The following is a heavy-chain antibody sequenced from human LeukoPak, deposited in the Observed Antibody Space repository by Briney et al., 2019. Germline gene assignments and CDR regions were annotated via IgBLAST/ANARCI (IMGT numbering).Heavy chain of an antibody. Sequence: ASVKVSCKASGYTFTSYYMHWVRQAPGQGLEWMGIINPSGGSTSYAQKFQGRVTMTRDTSTSTVYMELSSLRSEDTAVYYCARDQLVVVAVPYYYYGMDVWGQGTTVTVSS. CDR2: INPSGGST. V-gene: IGHV1-46*01. CDR1: GYTFTSYY. D-gene: IGHD2-15*01. CDR3: ARDQLVVVAVPYYYYGMDV. J-gene: IGHJ6*02.